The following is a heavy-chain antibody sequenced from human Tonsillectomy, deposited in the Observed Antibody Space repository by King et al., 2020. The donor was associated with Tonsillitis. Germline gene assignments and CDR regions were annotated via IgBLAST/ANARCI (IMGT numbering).Heavy chain of an antibody. V-gene: IGHV5-51*01. Sequence: VQLVESGAEVKKPGESLKISCKVFGYNFKDNWIGWVRQIPGKGLEWVAIIYPGDSDAKYSPSFERHVTVSVDKSISTAYLQWGSLKASDTAIYYCARYPTTMSTSFFDYWGQGTLVPVSS. CDR2: IYPGDSDA. J-gene: IGHJ4*02. D-gene: IGHD4-17*01. CDR1: GYNFKDNW. CDR3: ARYPTTMSTSFFDY.